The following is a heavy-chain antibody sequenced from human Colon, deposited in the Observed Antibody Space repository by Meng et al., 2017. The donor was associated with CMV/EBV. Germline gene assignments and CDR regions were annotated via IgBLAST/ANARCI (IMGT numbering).Heavy chain of an antibody. Sequence: GGSLRLSCAASGFTFSSYSMNWVRQAPGKGLEWVSYISSSSSSTIYYADSVKGRFTISRDNAKNSVFLQMDSLTAEDTAVYYCARGWPPDYWDQGTLVTVSS. V-gene: IGHV3-48*04. CDR1: GFTFSSYS. J-gene: IGHJ4*02. D-gene: IGHD6-13*01. CDR2: ISSSSSSTI. CDR3: ARGWPPDY.